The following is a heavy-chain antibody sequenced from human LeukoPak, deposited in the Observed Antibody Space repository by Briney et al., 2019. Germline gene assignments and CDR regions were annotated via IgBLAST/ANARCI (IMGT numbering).Heavy chain of an antibody. Sequence: ASETLSLTCTVSGRSISSSSYYWGWIRQPPGEGLEWIGSIYYSGSTNYNPSLKSRVTISVDTSKNQFSLKLSSVTAADTAVYYCARDSSGWYYFDYWGQGTLVTVSS. CDR3: ARDSSGWYYFDY. V-gene: IGHV4-39*07. D-gene: IGHD6-19*01. CDR2: IYYSGST. CDR1: GRSISSSSYY. J-gene: IGHJ4*02.